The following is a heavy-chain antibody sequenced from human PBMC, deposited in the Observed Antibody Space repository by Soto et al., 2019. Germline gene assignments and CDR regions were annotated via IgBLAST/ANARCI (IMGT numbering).Heavy chain of an antibody. V-gene: IGHV2-5*01. CDR2: IYWNDDK. CDR1: GSSLSTSGVG. J-gene: IGHJ6*02. Sequence: QITLKEAGPTLVQPPQPLTLTCTFSGSSLSTSGVGVVWMRQPPGKALEWLALIYWNDDKRYSPSLKSRLTTNHDTSKNPVLLTMTPVHPVDTATDYWAHANHYYGSVSYHAYGMDVWGQGTTIPVSS. CDR3: AHANHYYGSVSYHAYGMDV. D-gene: IGHD3-10*01.